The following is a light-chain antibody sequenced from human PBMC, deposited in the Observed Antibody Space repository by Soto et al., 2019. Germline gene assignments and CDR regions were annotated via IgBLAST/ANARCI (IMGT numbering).Light chain of an antibody. CDR2: AAS. CDR3: QQSYSTPIT. J-gene: IGKJ5*01. V-gene: IGKV1-39*01. CDR1: QSISSY. Sequence: DIQMTQSPSSLSASVGDRVTITCRASQSISSYFNWYQQKPGKAPKFLIYAASTLQSGVPSRFSGSGSGTDFTLTISSLQPEDFATYFCQQSYSTPITFGQGTRLEIK.